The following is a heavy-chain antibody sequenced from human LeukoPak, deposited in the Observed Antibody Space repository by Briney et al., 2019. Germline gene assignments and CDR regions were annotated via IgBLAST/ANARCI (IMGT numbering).Heavy chain of an antibody. D-gene: IGHD4-17*01. CDR3: ASLYGDYVASDY. J-gene: IGHJ4*02. Sequence: ASVKVSCKASGYSFTVYYIHWVRKAPGQGLEWMGWINPNSGGTNYAQKFLGRATMTRDTSISTAYMELSRLRSDDTAVYYCASLYGDYVASDYWGQGTLVTVSS. V-gene: IGHV1-2*02. CDR2: INPNSGGT. CDR1: GYSFTVYY.